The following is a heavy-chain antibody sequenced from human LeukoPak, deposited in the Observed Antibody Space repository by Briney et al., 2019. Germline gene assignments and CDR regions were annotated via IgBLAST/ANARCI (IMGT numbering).Heavy chain of an antibody. D-gene: IGHD1-1*01. J-gene: IGHJ4*02. CDR2: IIPIFGTA. V-gene: IGHV1-69*06. CDR3: ARGGLSTALDY. Sequence: ASVKVSCKASGGTFSSYAISWVRQAPGQGLEWMGGIIPIFGTANYAQKFQGRVTITADKSASTAYMELSSLRSEDTAVYYCARGGLSTALDYWGQGTLVTVSS. CDR1: GGTFSSYA.